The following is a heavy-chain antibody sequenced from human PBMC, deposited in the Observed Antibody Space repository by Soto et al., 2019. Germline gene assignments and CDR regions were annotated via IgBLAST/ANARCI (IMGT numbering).Heavy chain of an antibody. CDR2: LMPRFHQA. CDR1: GYTFTSYG. CDR3: ARGRHTHGDPIRGCLDV. Sequence: SVKVSCKASGYTFTSYGISWVRQAPGQGLEWMGGLMPRFHQANYAQKFQGRATITADESTSTAYMELSSLRSEDTAVYYCARGRHTHGDPIRGCLDVWGQGTTVTV. D-gene: IGHD4-17*01. V-gene: IGHV1-69*13. J-gene: IGHJ6*02.